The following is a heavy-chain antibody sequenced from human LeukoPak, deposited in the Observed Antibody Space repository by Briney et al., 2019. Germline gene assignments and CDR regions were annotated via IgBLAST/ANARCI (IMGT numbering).Heavy chain of an antibody. CDR3: AAQTTFSYYFDY. Sequence: GGSLRLSCAASGFTVSSNYMNWVRQAPGKGLEWVSIIYSGGSTYYADSVKGRFTISRDNSKNTLYLQMNSLRAEYTAVYYCAAQTTFSYYFDYWGQGTLVTVSS. V-gene: IGHV3-53*01. CDR2: IYSGGST. J-gene: IGHJ4*02. CDR1: GFTVSSNY. D-gene: IGHD2/OR15-2a*01.